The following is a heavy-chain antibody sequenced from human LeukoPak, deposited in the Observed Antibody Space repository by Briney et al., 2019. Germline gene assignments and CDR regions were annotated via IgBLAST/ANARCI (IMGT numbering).Heavy chain of an antibody. V-gene: IGHV4-59*08. CDR3: ASRRVVDTAMDY. J-gene: IGHJ4*02. Sequence: SETLSLTCTVSGGSLSSYYWSWIRQPPGKGLEWIGYIYYIGSPNYNPSLKSRVTISIDTSKNQFSLKLSSVTAADTAIYYCASRRVVDTAMDYWGQGTLVTVSS. D-gene: IGHD5-18*01. CDR2: IYYIGSP. CDR1: GGSLSSYY.